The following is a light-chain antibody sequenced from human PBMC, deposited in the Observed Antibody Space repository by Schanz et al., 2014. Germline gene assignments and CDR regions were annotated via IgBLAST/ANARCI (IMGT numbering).Light chain of an antibody. V-gene: IGLV2-14*03. J-gene: IGLJ1*01. CDR1: SSDIGFYNY. CDR3: GSYTTSINYV. CDR2: DVT. Sequence: QSALTQPASVSGSPGQSITISCTGTSSDIGFYNYVSWYQQHPGKAPKLMIYDVTNRPSGVSNRFSGSKSGNTASLTISGLQAEDEADYYCGSYTTSINYVFGTGTKLTVL.